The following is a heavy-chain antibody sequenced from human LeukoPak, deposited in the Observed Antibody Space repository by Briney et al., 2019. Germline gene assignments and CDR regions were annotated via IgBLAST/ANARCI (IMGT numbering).Heavy chain of an antibody. CDR3: ARSILWFGDLSGMDV. CDR1: GYTFTSCA. V-gene: IGHV1-3*01. Sequence: ASVKVSCKAPGYTFTSCAMHWVRQAPGQRLEWMGWVNAGNGNTKYSQKFQGRVTITRDTSASTAYMELSSLRSEDTAVCYCARSILWFGDLSGMDVWGEGTTVTVSS. CDR2: VNAGNGNT. J-gene: IGHJ6*04. D-gene: IGHD3-10*01.